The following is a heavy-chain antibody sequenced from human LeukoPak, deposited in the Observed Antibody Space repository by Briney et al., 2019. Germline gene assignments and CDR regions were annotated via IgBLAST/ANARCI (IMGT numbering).Heavy chain of an antibody. D-gene: IGHD3-16*01. J-gene: IGHJ6*03. CDR3: SGGIIHYYYYYMDV. CDR2: INPSGGST. CDR1: GYTFTSYY. V-gene: IGHV1-46*03. Sequence: ASLKVSCKASGYTFTSYYMHWVRQAPGQGIELVGIINPSGGSTSYAQKFQGRVTMTRDTSTSTVYMELSSLRSKDTAVYYYSGGIIHYYYYYMDVWGKGTTVTVSS.